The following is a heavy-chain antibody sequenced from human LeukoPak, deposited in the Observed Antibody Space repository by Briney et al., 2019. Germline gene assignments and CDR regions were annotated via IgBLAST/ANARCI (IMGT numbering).Heavy chain of an antibody. Sequence: SETLSLTCAVYGGSFSGYYWSWIRQPPGKGLEWIGEINHSGSTNCNPSLKSRVTISVDTSKNQFSLKLSSVTAADTAVYYCARGGLAAAGNNWFDPWGQGTLVTVSS. CDR2: INHSGST. V-gene: IGHV4-34*01. J-gene: IGHJ5*02. D-gene: IGHD6-13*01. CDR1: GGSFSGYY. CDR3: ARGGLAAAGNNWFDP.